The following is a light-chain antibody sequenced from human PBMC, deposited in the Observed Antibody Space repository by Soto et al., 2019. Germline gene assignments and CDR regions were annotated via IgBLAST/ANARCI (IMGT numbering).Light chain of an antibody. CDR3: SSYAGSNNYV. V-gene: IGLV2-8*01. CDR2: EVN. J-gene: IGLJ1*01. Sequence: QSVLTLPPSASGSPGQSVSISCTGTSSDVGGYNSVSWYQQHPGKAPKLMIYEVNKRPSGVPDRFSGSKSGNTASLIVSGLQAEDEADYYCSSYAGSNNYVFGSGTKLTVL. CDR1: SSDVGGYNS.